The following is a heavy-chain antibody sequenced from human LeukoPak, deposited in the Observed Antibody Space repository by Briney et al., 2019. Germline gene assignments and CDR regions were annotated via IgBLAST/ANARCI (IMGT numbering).Heavy chain of an antibody. V-gene: IGHV4-59*01. J-gene: IGHJ4*02. CDR3: ARGEIAVALHLDY. Sequence: SETLSLASTVSGGSISSYYWSWIRQPPGKGLEWIGYIYYSGSTNYNPSLKSRVTISVDTSKNQFSLKLSSVTAADTAVYYCARGEIAVALHLDYWGQGTLVTVSS. CDR2: IYYSGST. CDR1: GGSISSYY. D-gene: IGHD6-19*01.